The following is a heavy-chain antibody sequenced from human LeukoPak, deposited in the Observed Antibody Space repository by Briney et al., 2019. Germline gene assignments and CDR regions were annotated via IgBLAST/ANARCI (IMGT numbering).Heavy chain of an antibody. CDR2: ISGSGGST. Sequence: PGGSLRLSCAASGFTFSSYAMSWVRQAPGKGLEWVSAISGSGGSTYYADSVKGRFTISRDNSKNTLYLQIDSLRAEDTAVYYCAKEGPYDFWSGHASAFDIWGQGTKVTVSS. V-gene: IGHV3-23*01. CDR3: AKEGPYDFWSGHASAFDI. CDR1: GFTFSSYA. J-gene: IGHJ3*02. D-gene: IGHD3-3*01.